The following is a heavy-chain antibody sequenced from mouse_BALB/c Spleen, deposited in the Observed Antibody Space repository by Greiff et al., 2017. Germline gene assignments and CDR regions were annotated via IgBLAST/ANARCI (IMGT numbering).Heavy chain of an antibody. V-gene: IGHV2-6-5*01. D-gene: IGHD1-2*01. J-gene: IGHJ4*01. Sequence: VKLVESGPGLVAPSQSLSITCTVSGFSLTDYGVSWIRQPPGKGLEWLGVIWGGGSTYYNSALKSRLSISKDNSKSQVFLKMNSLQTDDTAMYYCAKHNYGYEGYYAMDYWGQGTSVTVSS. CDR2: IWGGGST. CDR3: AKHNYGYEGYYAMDY. CDR1: GFSLTDYG.